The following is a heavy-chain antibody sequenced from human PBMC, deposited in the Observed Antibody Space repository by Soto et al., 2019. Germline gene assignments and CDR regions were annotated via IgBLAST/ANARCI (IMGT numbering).Heavy chain of an antibody. CDR2: ISWNGAYI. V-gene: IGHV3-9*01. J-gene: IGHJ4*02. D-gene: IGHD1-1*01. Sequence: EVQLVESGGGLVQPGRSLRLSCAASGFNFDDYAMNWVRQAQGKGLEGVSGISWNGAYIGYADSVKGRFTISRDNAKNSLTLQMNSLRPEDTALYYCTRDIFRTITTIDYWGQGTLVTVSS. CDR3: TRDIFRTITTIDY. CDR1: GFNFDDYA.